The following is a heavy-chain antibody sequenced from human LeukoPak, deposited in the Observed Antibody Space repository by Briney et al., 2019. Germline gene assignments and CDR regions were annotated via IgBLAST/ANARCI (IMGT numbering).Heavy chain of an antibody. V-gene: IGHV4-34*01. CDR1: GGSFSDSY. D-gene: IGHD3-9*01. Sequence: SETLSLTRAVYGGSFSDSYWSWIRQPPGKGLEWIGEINHGGSTKFNPSLKSRVTISIDTSKNQFSLKLSSVTAADTAVYYCATGIGTRTYSDIPWGQGTLVTVSS. J-gene: IGHJ5*02. CDR3: ATGIGTRTYSDIP. CDR2: INHGGST.